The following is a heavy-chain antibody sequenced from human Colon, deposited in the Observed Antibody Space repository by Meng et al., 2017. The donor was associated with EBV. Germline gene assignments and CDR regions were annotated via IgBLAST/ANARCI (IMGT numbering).Heavy chain of an antibody. J-gene: IGHJ4*02. CDR1: GIFFDNQS. D-gene: IGHD3-10*02. V-gene: IGHV3-23*01. CDR3: AKHYVRSHDY. Sequence: GQVWDVGGGWGQAGGDLRLSGATSGIFFDNQSISWVRQAPGKGLEWVSGASYSGGQTYYADSVKRRFTVSRDNSKSTVYLKMDRLSVEHTAIYYCAKHYVRSHDYWGQGTLVTVSS. CDR2: ASYSGGQT.